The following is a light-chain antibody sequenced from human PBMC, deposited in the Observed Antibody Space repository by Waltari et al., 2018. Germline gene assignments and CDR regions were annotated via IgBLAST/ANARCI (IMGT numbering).Light chain of an antibody. CDR1: QTLKGNY. CDR2: GAS. V-gene: IGKV3-20*01. CDR3: QHYGSSPYT. Sequence: SGRASQTLKGNYLAGFQQKPGQAPRLLIHGASGRATGVPDRFTGSGSGADFTLTISRLEMEDSATYYCQHYGSSPYTFGQGTKLEIK. J-gene: IGKJ2*01.